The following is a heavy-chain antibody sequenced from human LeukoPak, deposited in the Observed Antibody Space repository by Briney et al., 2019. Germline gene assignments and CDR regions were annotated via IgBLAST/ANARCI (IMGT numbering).Heavy chain of an antibody. V-gene: IGHV3-74*01. CDR1: GFTFSPYW. CDR2: INSDGSST. J-gene: IGHJ4*02. D-gene: IGHD5-18*01. CDR3: ARDYIYGLDY. Sequence: GGSLRLSCAASGFTFSPYWMHWVRQAPGQGLVWVSRINSDGSSTSYADSVKGRFTISRDNAKNTLYLQMNSLRDEDTAVYYCARDYIYGLDYWGQGTLVTVSS.